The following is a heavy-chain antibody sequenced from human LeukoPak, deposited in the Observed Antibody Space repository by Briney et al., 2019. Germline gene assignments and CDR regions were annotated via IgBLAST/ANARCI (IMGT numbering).Heavy chain of an antibody. J-gene: IGHJ4*02. D-gene: IGHD6-19*01. Sequence: SVKVSCKASGYTFTGYYMHWVRQAPGQGLEWMGWINPNSGGTNYAQKFQGWVTMTRDTSISTAYMELSRLRSDDTAVYYCAIMRTHLYESSGTTSSDHWGQGTLVTVSS. CDR2: INPNSGGT. V-gene: IGHV1-2*04. CDR3: AIMRTHLYESSGTTSSDH. CDR1: GYTFTGYY.